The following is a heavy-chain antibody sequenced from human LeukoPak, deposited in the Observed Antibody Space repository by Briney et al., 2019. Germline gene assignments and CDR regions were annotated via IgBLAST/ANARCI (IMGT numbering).Heavy chain of an antibody. D-gene: IGHD3-10*01. Sequence: PSETLSLTCAVSGGSFSGYYWSWIRQPPGKGLEWIGEINHSGSTNYNPSLKSRVPISVDTSKNQFSLKLSSVTAADTAVYYCAILYGSGRYFDYWGQGTLVTVSS. CDR1: GGSFSGYY. CDR3: AILYGSGRYFDY. J-gene: IGHJ4*02. V-gene: IGHV4-34*01. CDR2: INHSGST.